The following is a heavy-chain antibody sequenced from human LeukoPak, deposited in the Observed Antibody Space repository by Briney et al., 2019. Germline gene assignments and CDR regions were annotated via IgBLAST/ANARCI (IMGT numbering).Heavy chain of an antibody. CDR3: ARVGYCSGGSCYSGISRRKNNWFDP. CDR1: GGSISSYY. J-gene: IGHJ5*02. V-gene: IGHV4-4*07. Sequence: SETLSLTCTVSGGSISSYYWSWIRQPAGKGLEWIGRIHTSGSTNYNPSLKSRVTMSVDTSKNQFSLKLSSVTAADTAVYYCARVGYCSGGSCYSGISRRKNNWFDPWGQGTLVTVSS. CDR2: IHTSGST. D-gene: IGHD2-15*01.